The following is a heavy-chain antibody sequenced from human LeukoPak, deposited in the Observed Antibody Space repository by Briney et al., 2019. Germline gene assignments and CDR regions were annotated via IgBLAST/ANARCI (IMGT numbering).Heavy chain of an antibody. D-gene: IGHD3-10*01. V-gene: IGHV3-48*01. J-gene: IGHJ6*03. CDR2: ISTSGSPI. CDR3: ASGVDVRGVYYYMDV. CDR1: GFTFSSYS. Sequence: PGGSLRLSCAVSGFTFSSYSMNWVRQAPGKGLEWVSYISTSGSPIYYADSVKGRFTISRGNAKNSLYLQMNSLRAEDTAVYYCASGVDVRGVYYYMDVWGKGTTVTVSS.